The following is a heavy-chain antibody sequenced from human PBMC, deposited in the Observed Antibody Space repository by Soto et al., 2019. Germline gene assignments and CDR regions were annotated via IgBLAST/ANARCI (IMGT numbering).Heavy chain of an antibody. CDR2: FYPGDSTS. V-gene: IGHV5-51*01. CDR3: ARIIGYCRNNDCSWTFDI. D-gene: IGHD2-2*03. Sequence: GESLKIACNTAGYIFISYWVAWVRQKPGKGLEWMGTFYPGDSTSTYSPSFQGQVTISVDKSISTAYLHLSSLKASDTAMYYCARIIGYCRNNDCSWTFDIWGQGTTVTVSS. J-gene: IGHJ3*02. CDR1: GYIFISYW.